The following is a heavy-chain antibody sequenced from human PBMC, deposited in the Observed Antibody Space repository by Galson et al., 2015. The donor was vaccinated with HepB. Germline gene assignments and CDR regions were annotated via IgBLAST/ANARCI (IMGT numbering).Heavy chain of an antibody. Sequence: CAISGDSVSSNSAAWNWIRQSPSRGLEWLGRTYYRSKWYNDYAVSVKSRITINPDTSKNQFSLQLNSVTPEDTAVYYCARDQSSSGWYRPDDWYFDLWGRGTLVTVSS. J-gene: IGHJ2*01. CDR2: TYYRSKWYN. D-gene: IGHD6-19*01. V-gene: IGHV6-1*01. CDR1: GDSVSSNSAA. CDR3: ARDQSSSGWYRPDDWYFDL.